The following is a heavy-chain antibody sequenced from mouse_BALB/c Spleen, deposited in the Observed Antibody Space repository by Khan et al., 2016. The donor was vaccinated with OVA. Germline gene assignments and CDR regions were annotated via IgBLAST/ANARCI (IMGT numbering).Heavy chain of an antibody. CDR3: ARGYDRYYGCYAMDY. Sequence: QVQLKESGPGLVAPSQSLSITCTVSGFSLSRYNIHWVRQPPGKGLEWLGMIWGGGGTDYNSTIKSRLSISKDNSKSQVFLKMNSLQTDDTAVYYCARGYDRYYGCYAMDYWGQGTSVTVSS. CDR1: GFSLSRYN. D-gene: IGHD2-14*01. V-gene: IGHV2-6-4*01. J-gene: IGHJ4*01. CDR2: IWGGGGT.